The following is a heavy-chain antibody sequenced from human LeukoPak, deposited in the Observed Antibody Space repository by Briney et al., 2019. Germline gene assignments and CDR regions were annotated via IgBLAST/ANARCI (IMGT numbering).Heavy chain of an antibody. CDR3: ARMDSSGYYYFDDY. Sequence: ASVTVSFKASGYTFTIYGISWVRQAPGQGLEWMGWISAYNGNTNYAQKLQGKVTMTTDTSTSTAYMELRSLRSDDTAVYYCARMDSSGYYYFDDYGGQGTLVTVSS. D-gene: IGHD3-22*01. J-gene: IGHJ4*02. CDR2: ISAYNGNT. CDR1: GYTFTIYG. V-gene: IGHV1-18*01.